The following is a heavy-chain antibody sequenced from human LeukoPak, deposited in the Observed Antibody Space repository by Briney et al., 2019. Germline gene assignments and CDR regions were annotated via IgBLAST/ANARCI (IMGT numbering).Heavy chain of an antibody. J-gene: IGHJ4*02. CDR2: ISYDGSNK. V-gene: IGHV3-30*18. CDR3: AKSRPLYSSGYYFDY. D-gene: IGHD6-19*01. CDR1: GFTFSSYG. Sequence: GGSLRLSCAASGFTFSSYGMHWVRQAPGKGLEWVAVISYDGSNKYYADSVKGRFTISRDNSKNTLYLQMNSLRAEDTAVYYCAKSRPLYSSGYYFDYWGQGTLVTVSS.